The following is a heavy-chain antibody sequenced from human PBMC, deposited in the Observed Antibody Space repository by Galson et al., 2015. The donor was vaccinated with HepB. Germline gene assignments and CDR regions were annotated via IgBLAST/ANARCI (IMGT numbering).Heavy chain of an antibody. CDR3: ARASGSHDILTGYPFRLHAFDI. Sequence: ETLSLTCTVSGGSISSYYWSWIRQPPGKGLEWIGYIYYSGSTYYNPSLKSRVTISVDTSKNQFSLKLSSVTAADTAVYYCARASGSHDILTGYPFRLHAFDIWGQGTMVTVSS. V-gene: IGHV4-59*12. CDR1: GGSISSYY. D-gene: IGHD3-9*01. CDR2: IYYSGST. J-gene: IGHJ3*02.